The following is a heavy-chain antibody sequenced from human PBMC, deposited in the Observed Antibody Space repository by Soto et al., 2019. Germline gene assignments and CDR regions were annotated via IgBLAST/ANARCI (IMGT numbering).Heavy chain of an antibody. CDR1: GGSISSGGYY. CDR3: ARVIRRNMEGLSSHMDV. J-gene: IGHJ6*03. D-gene: IGHD1-1*01. Sequence: QVQLQESGPGLVKPSQTLSLTCTVSGGSISSGGYYWSWIRQPPGKGLEWIGYIYYSGSTYYNPSLKRRITISVETAKNQFSLKLSSVTAADTAVYYCARVIRRNMEGLSSHMDVWGKGTTVTVS. CDR2: IYYSGST. V-gene: IGHV4-31*03.